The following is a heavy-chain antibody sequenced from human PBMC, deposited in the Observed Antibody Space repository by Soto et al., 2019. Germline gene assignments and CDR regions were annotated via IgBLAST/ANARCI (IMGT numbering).Heavy chain of an antibody. D-gene: IGHD3-3*01. CDR3: ARHGGRIKIFGVVRWFDP. CDR1: GGSISSSSYY. Sequence: SETLSLTCTVSGGSISSSSYYWGWIRQPPGKGLEWIGSIYYSGSTYYNPSLKSRVTISVDTPKNKFSLKLSSVTAADTAVYYCARHGGRIKIFGVVRWFDPWGQGTLVTVSS. V-gene: IGHV4-39*01. J-gene: IGHJ5*02. CDR2: IYYSGST.